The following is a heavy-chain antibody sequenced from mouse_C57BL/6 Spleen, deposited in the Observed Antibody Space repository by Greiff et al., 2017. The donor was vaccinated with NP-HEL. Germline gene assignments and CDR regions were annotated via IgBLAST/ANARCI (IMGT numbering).Heavy chain of an antibody. CDR2: ISSGSSTI. CDR3: ARIYYGRFDD. V-gene: IGHV5-17*01. CDR1: GFTFSDYG. D-gene: IGHD1-1*01. J-gene: IGHJ1*03. Sequence: EVKLMESGGGLVKPGGSLKLSCAASGFTFSDYGMHWVRQAPEKGLEWVAYISSGSSTIYYADTLQGRFTLSRDNAKNTLFLQMTSLRSEDTAVDDCARIYYGRFDDWGKGTTGTVSS.